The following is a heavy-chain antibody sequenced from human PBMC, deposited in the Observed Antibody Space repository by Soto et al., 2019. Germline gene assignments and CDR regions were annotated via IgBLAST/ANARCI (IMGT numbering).Heavy chain of an antibody. CDR2: INHSGST. CDR3: ARPLAPDYYESSGYYHFDS. V-gene: IGHV4-34*01. CDR1: GGSFSGYY. J-gene: IGHJ4*02. Sequence: QVQLQQWGAGLLKPSETLSLTCAVYGGSFSGYYWSWIRQPPGKGLEWIGEINHSGSTNYNPSLKSRVTISVDTSKNPFSLKLSSVTGADTAVYYCARPLAPDYYESSGYYHFDSWGQGTLVTVSS. D-gene: IGHD3-22*01.